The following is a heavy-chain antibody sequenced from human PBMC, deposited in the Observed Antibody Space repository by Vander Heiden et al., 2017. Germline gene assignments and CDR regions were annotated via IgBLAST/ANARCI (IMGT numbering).Heavy chain of an antibody. V-gene: IGHV3-23*01. Sequence: EVQLLESGGGLVQAGGSLRLSCAASGSTFGNHAMSWVRQAPGKGLQWVSAISGVGGTTYYADSVKGRFTVSRDNSKNILYLQMDTLSAEDTAVYYCVKDPSTYGLKLDYYFEYWGQGTLVTVSS. D-gene: IGHD1-1*01. CDR1: GSTFGNHA. CDR2: ISGVGGTT. J-gene: IGHJ4*02. CDR3: VKDPSTYGLKLDYYFEY.